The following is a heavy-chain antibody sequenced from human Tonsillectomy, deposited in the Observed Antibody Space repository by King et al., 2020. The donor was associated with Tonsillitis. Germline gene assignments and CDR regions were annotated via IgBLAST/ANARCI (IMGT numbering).Heavy chain of an antibody. CDR2: IYYSGST. D-gene: IGHD3-16*02. Sequence: VQLQESGPGLVKPSETLSLTCTVSGGSISSDYWSWIRQPPGKGLDGIWYIYYSGSTNYNPSLKSRVTISVDTSKNQFSLKLSSVTAADTAVYYCSRGLSMITFGGVISIDAFDIWGQGTMVTVSS. CDR3: SRGLSMITFGGVISIDAFDI. CDR1: GGSISSDY. V-gene: IGHV4-59*01. J-gene: IGHJ3*02.